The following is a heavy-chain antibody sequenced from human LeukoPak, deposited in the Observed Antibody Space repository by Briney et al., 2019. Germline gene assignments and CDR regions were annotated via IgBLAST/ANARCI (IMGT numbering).Heavy chain of an antibody. D-gene: IGHD2-21*02. CDR3: AKSPPSDCGGDCYPLYCFDF. CDR2: IGGSGGST. J-gene: IGHJ4*02. Sequence: PGGSLRLSCAASGFTFSSYAMSWVRQAPGKGLEWVSGIGGSGGSTYYADSVKGRFTISRDNSKNTLYLQMNSLRAEDTAVYFCAKSPPSDCGGDCYPLYCFDFWGQGTLVTVSS. V-gene: IGHV3-23*01. CDR1: GFTFSSYA.